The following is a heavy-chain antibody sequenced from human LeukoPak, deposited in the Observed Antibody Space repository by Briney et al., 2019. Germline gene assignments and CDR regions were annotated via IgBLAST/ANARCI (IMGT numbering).Heavy chain of an antibody. J-gene: IGHJ4*02. D-gene: IGHD1-26*01. Sequence: QAGGSLRLSCAASGFTFSSYSSYAMSWVRQPPGKGLEWVSSISGSGADTYYADSVKGRFTISRDNSKNTVYLQMNSLRAEDTAVYYCAKLSWRELLPDDFDYWGQGTQVTVSS. CDR1: GFTFSSYSSYA. V-gene: IGHV3-23*01. CDR3: AKLSWRELLPDDFDY. CDR2: ISGSGADT.